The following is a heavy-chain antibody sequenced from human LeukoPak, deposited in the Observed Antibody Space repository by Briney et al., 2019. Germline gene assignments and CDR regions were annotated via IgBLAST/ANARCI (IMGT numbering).Heavy chain of an antibody. D-gene: IGHD3-16*01. Sequence: PGGSLRLSCAASGFTFSSYWMNWARQARGRGREWVASINHNGNVNYYVDSVKGRFTSPRDNAKNSLYLQMSNLRAKDTDVYFCARGGGLYVWGQGATVTVSS. J-gene: IGHJ6*02. CDR3: ARGGGLYV. CDR1: GFTFSSYW. V-gene: IGHV3-7*03. CDR2: INHNGNVN.